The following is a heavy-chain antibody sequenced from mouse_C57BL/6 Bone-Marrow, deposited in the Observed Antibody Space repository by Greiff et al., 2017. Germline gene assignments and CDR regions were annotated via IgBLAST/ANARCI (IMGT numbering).Heavy chain of an antibody. Sequence: QVQLQQPGAELVKPGASVTLSCTASGYTFTSYWMQWVKQRPGQGLEWIGEIDPSDSYTNYNQKFKGKATLTVDTSSSTAYMQLSRLTSEDSAVYYCARGRGYYGTHAMDYWGQGTSVTVSS. V-gene: IGHV1-50*01. CDR3: ARGRGYYGTHAMDY. J-gene: IGHJ4*01. CDR2: IDPSDSYT. CDR1: GYTFTSYW. D-gene: IGHD2-1*01.